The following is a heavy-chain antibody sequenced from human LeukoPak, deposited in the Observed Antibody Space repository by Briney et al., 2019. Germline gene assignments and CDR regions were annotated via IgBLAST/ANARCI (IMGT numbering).Heavy chain of an antibody. V-gene: IGHV4-59*12. CDR3: ARDYGGGWYQIDY. CDR1: GGSISSYY. CDR2: ISYSGST. D-gene: IGHD6-13*01. Sequence: SETLSLTCTVSGGSISSYYWSWIRQPPGKGLEWIGYISYSGSTNYNPSLKSRLTISLDTSKRQFSLNLNSVTVADTALYYCARDYGGGWYQIDYWGQGTLVTASS. J-gene: IGHJ4*02.